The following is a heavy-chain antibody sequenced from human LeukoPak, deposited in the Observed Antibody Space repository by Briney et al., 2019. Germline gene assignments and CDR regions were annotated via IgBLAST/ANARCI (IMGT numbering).Heavy chain of an antibody. CDR3: ATVDTEHYFDY. J-gene: IGHJ4*02. CDR2: ISSSSSYI. Sequence: GGSLRLSCAASGFTFSNAWMNWVRQAPGKGLEWVSSISSSSSYIYYADSVKGRFTISRDNAKNSLYLQMNSLRAEDTAVYYCATVDTEHYFDYWGQGTLVTVSS. V-gene: IGHV3-21*01. CDR1: GFTFSNAW. D-gene: IGHD5-18*01.